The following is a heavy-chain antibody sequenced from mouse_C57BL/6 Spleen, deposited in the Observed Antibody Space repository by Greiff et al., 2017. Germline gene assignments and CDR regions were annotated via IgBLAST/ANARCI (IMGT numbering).Heavy chain of an antibody. CDR3: TRDKGYDGYDGFAY. D-gene: IGHD2-3*01. Sequence: EVQVVESGEGLVKPGGSLKLSCAASGFTFSSYAMSWVRQTPEKRLEWVAYISSGGDYIYYADTVKGRFTISRDNARNTLYLQMSSLKSEDTAMYYCTRDKGYDGYDGFAYWGQGTLVTVSA. CDR2: ISSGGDYI. V-gene: IGHV5-9-1*02. CDR1: GFTFSSYA. J-gene: IGHJ3*01.